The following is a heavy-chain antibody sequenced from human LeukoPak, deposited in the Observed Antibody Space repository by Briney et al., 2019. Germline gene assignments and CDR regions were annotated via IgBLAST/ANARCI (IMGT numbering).Heavy chain of an antibody. J-gene: IGHJ4*02. CDR2: ISVYNGNT. D-gene: IGHD5-18*01. V-gene: IGHV1-18*01. Sequence: ASVKVSCRASGYTSTNYGIIWVRQAPGQGLEWMGWISVYNGNTNYVQKFQGRVTMTTDTSKSTAYMELRSLRSDDTAVYYCARRGVVDTAMDLFDYWGQGTLVTVSS. CDR1: GYTSTNYG. CDR3: ARRGVVDTAMDLFDY.